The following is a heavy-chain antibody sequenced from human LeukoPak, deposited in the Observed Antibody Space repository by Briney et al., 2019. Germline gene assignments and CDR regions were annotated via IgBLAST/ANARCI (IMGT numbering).Heavy chain of an antibody. CDR2: NNRCGST. Sequence: PSETLSLTCAVYGDSFSGYYWSWLRQPPGKGLEWVGENNRCGSTNYNPSLRSRDTISVDTSKNQLSMKLSSVTAAETAVYYCARPYDRVVARYFVYWGQGTLVSVSS. CDR1: GDSFSGYY. CDR3: ARPYDRVVARYFVY. J-gene: IGHJ4*02. V-gene: IGHV4-34*01. D-gene: IGHD3-9*01.